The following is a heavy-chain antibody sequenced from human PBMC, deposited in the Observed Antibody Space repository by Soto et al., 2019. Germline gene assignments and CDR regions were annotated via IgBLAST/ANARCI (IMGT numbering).Heavy chain of an antibody. Sequence: QVQLQESGPGLVKPSQTLSLTCTVSGGSISSGGYYWSWIRQHPGKGLEWIGYIYYSGSTYYNPSLKSRVTISVDPSKNQFSLKLSSVTAADTAVYYWARHPGGRLRWLFDYWGQGTLVTVSS. V-gene: IGHV4-31*03. D-gene: IGHD4-17*01. CDR3: ARHPGGRLRWLFDY. CDR1: GGSISSGGYY. J-gene: IGHJ4*02. CDR2: IYYSGST.